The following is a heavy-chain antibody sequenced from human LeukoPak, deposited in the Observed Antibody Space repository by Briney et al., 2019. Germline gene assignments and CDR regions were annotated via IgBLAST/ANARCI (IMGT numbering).Heavy chain of an antibody. J-gene: IGHJ4*02. D-gene: IGHD5-12*01. CDR3: ASSGYEGGFDY. CDR1: GGSISSGSYY. CDR2: IYTSGST. V-gene: IGHV4-61*02. Sequence: PSETLSLTCTVSGGSISSGSYYWSWIRQPAGKGLEWIGRIYTSGSTNYNPSLKGRVTISVDTSKNQFSLKLSSVTAADTAVYYCASSGYEGGFDYWGQGTLVTVSS.